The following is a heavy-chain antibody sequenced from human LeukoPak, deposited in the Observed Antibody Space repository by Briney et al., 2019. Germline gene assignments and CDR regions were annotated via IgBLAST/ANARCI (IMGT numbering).Heavy chain of an antibody. Sequence: PSETLSLTCTVSGASISSSGHSWGWIRQPPGKGLEWIGIMSDSGNTYYNPSLKGRVTISVDTSKNQFSLKLSSVTAADTAVYYCARQYYDILTGYYTDYYFDYWGQGTLVTVSS. J-gene: IGHJ4*02. V-gene: IGHV4-39*01. D-gene: IGHD3-9*01. CDR3: ARQYYDILTGYYTDYYFDY. CDR2: MSDSGNT. CDR1: GASISSSGHS.